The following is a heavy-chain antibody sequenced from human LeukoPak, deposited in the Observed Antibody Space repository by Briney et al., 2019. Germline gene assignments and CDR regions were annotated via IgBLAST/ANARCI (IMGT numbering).Heavy chain of an antibody. D-gene: IGHD3-16*01. CDR3: ARDRPAGGVGDFDH. J-gene: IGHJ4*02. V-gene: IGHV3-66*01. CDR2: ISTDGST. Sequence: GGSLRLSCVASGFTVSSHYMSWVRQAPGKGLEWVSAISTDGSTYYAGSVKGRFTISRDNSENTLYLQMNSLRVEDTAVYYCARDRPAGGVGDFDHWGQGTLVTVSS. CDR1: GFTVSSHY.